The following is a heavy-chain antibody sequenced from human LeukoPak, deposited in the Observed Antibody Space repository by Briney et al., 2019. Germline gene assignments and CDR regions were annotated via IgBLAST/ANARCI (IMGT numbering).Heavy chain of an antibody. CDR1: VGFISRYY. CDR2: IYTSWCP. Sequence: SDTLSLPCSVSVGFISRYYERGPRRPAGKGLVGIGRIYTSWCPNYNPSLKSRVTMSVDTSKNQFSLQLSSVTAADTAVYYCAGTLGYCSSTSCLSYYYYYGMDVWGQGTTVTVPS. CDR3: AGTLGYCSSTSCLSYYYYYGMDV. D-gene: IGHD2-2*01. V-gene: IGHV4-4*07. J-gene: IGHJ6*02.